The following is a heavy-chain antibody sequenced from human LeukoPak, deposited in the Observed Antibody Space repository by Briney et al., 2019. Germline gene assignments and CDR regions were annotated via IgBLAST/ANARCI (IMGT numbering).Heavy chain of an antibody. CDR2: INHSGST. CDR3: ARGARYYYDSSGDYHFDY. V-gene: IGHV4-34*01. Sequence: SETLSLTCAVYGGTFSGYYWSWIRQPPGKGLEWIGEINHSGSTNYNPSLKSRVTISVDTSKNHFSLKLSSVTAAETAVYYCARGARYYYDSSGDYHFDYWGQGTLVTVSS. J-gene: IGHJ4*02. D-gene: IGHD3-22*01. CDR1: GGTFSGYY.